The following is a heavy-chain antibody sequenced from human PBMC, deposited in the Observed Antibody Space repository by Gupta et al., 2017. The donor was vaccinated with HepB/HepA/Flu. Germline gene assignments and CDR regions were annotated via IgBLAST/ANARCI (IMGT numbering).Heavy chain of an antibody. V-gene: IGHV2-5*01. D-gene: IGHD2-8*01. CDR1: GFSLSTSGGG. CDR2: IYWNDDK. CDR3: AHMGGSGGPNHCTNGVCFVDY. J-gene: IGHJ4*02. Sequence: QITLKESGPTLVTPTQTLTLTCTFSGFSLSTSGGGVGWIRQPPGQALEWLALIYWNDDKRYSPSLKSRLTITKDTSKNQVVLTMTNMDPVDTATYYCAHMGGSGGPNHCTNGVCFVDYWGQGTLVTVSS.